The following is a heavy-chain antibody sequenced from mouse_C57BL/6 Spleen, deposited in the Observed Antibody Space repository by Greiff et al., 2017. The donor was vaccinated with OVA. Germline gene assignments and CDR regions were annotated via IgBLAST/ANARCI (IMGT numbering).Heavy chain of an antibody. Sequence: QVQLQQSGPELVKPGASVKISCKASGYAFSSSWMNWVKQRPGKGLEWIGRIYPGDGDTNYNGKFKGKATLTAAKSSSTAYMQLRRLTSEDSAVYFCARGYYGSSYWYFDVWGTGTTVTVSS. D-gene: IGHD1-1*01. CDR2: IYPGDGDT. J-gene: IGHJ1*03. CDR3: ARGYYGSSYWYFDV. V-gene: IGHV1-82*01. CDR1: GYAFSSSW.